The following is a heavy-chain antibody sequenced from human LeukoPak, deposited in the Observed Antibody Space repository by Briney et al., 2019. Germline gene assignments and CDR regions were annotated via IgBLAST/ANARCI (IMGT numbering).Heavy chain of an antibody. Sequence: ASVKVSCKASGGTFSSHAIAWVRQAPGQGPEWMGGIIPISGTADYAQKFQGRVVITTDQSTSTAYMELSSLTSDDTAVYYCARGLQYQLLKALRYYYMDVWGEGTTVTVSS. J-gene: IGHJ6*03. D-gene: IGHD2-2*01. V-gene: IGHV1-69*05. CDR1: GGTFSSHA. CDR3: ARGLQYQLLKALRYYYMDV. CDR2: IIPISGTA.